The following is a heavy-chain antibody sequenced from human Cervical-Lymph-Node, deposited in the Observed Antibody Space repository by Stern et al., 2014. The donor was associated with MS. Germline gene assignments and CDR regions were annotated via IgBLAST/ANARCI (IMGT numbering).Heavy chain of an antibody. D-gene: IGHD4-23*01. CDR1: GYTFSEFY. CDR3: ARGVSYGGNYFDF. CDR2: INPSSGST. J-gene: IGHJ4*02. Sequence: QVQLVQSGAEVKKPGASVKVSCKTSGYTFSEFYVTWVRQAPGQGLEWMGIINPSSGSTNYAQKFQGRVPMTTDPSTSTIYMEMRSLKSEDTAIYYCARGVSYGGNYFDFWGRGTLVTVSS. V-gene: IGHV1-46*01.